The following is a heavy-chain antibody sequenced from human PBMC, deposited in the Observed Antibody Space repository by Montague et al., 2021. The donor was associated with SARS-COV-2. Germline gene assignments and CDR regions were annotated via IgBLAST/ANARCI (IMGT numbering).Heavy chain of an antibody. Sequence: SETLSLTCIVSGGSISSRTYYWGWIRQPPGKGLEWIGSIFYDGSTYYNPSLRTRLTLSVDTSTNQFSLKLSSVTAADTAVYHCARLGPGPQGEESWGQGTVVIVSS. CDR3: ARLGPGPQGEES. V-gene: IGHV4-39*01. CDR1: GGSISSRTYY. J-gene: IGHJ5*02. D-gene: IGHD3-16*01. CDR2: IFYDGST.